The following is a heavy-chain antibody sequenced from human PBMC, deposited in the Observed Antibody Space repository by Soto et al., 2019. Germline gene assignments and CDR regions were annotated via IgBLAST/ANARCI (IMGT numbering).Heavy chain of an antibody. D-gene: IGHD3-3*02. CDR3: AIANRAFFLAL. J-gene: IGHJ4*02. CDR2: MNPNSGNT. CDR1: GVTLSSFY. V-gene: IGHV1-8*01. Sequence: GVTLSSFYINWVRQATGQGLEWMGWMNPNSGNTGYAQKFQGRVTMTRNTSISTAYMELSSLRSEDTAVYYCAIANRAFFLALWGQGTLVTVSS.